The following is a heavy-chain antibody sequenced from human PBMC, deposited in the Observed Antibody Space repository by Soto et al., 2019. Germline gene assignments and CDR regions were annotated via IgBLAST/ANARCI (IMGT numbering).Heavy chain of an antibody. CDR1: GGSISTDY. Sequence: QVQLQESGPGLVKPSETLSLTCTVYGGSISTDYWSWIRQPPGKRLEYIGFIYYGGSTNYNPSLESRVTISPDTSKNQFSLKLSSVTAADTAVYYCARGEWFLRGYGMDVWGRGTTVTVS. CDR3: ARGEWFLRGYGMDV. D-gene: IGHD3-3*01. V-gene: IGHV4-59*01. CDR2: IYYGGST. J-gene: IGHJ6*02.